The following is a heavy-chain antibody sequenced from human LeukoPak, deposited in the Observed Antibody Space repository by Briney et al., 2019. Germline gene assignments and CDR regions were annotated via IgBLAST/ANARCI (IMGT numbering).Heavy chain of an antibody. CDR2: INPNSGGT. Sequence: ASVKVSCKASGYTFTGYYMHCVRQAPGQGLEWMGWINPNSGGTNYAQKFQGRVTMTRDTSISTAYMELSRLRSDDTAVYYCARSIWTVGDYASYYYGMDVWGQGTTVTVSS. J-gene: IGHJ6*02. D-gene: IGHD4-17*01. V-gene: IGHV1-2*02. CDR1: GYTFTGYY. CDR3: ARSIWTVGDYASYYYGMDV.